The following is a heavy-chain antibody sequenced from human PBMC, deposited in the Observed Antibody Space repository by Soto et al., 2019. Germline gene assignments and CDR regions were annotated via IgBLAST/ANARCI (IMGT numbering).Heavy chain of an antibody. D-gene: IGHD3-9*01. CDR1: GGAFSSYA. CDR3: ARDQYRYDIWTGSYPGGYYYYGMDV. Sequence: SVKVSCKASGGAFSSYAISWVRQAPGQGLEWMGGIIPIFGTANYAQKFQGRVTITADETTSTAYMELSSLRSEDTAVYYCARDQYRYDIWTGSYPGGYYYYGMDVWGQGTTVTVSS. CDR2: IIPIFGTA. J-gene: IGHJ6*02. V-gene: IGHV1-69*13.